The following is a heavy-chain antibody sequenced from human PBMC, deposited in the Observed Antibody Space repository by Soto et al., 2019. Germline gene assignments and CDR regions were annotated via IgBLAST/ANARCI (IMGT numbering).Heavy chain of an antibody. Sequence: GGSLRLSCKASGFTFSGYSMDWVRQAPGKGLEWIAYISGGGVPVYYADSVKGRFTISRDNAKNSLYLQMNHLRDEDTAIYYCVRGRANYYFDFWGQGALVTGS. CDR2: ISGGGVPV. CDR1: GFTFSGYS. D-gene: IGHD1-1*01. J-gene: IGHJ4*02. V-gene: IGHV3-48*02. CDR3: VRGRANYYFDF.